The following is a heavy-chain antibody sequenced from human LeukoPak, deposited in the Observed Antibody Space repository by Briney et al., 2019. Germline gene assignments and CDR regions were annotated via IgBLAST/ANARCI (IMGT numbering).Heavy chain of an antibody. V-gene: IGHV3-53*01. J-gene: IGHJ4*02. CDR3: ARRAGAYSHPYDY. Sequence: GGSLRLSFTVSGFTVSSNSMSWVRQAPGKGLEGVSFSYSDNTHYSDSVKGRFTISRDNSKNTLYLQMNSLRAEDTAVYYCARRAGAYSHPYDYWGQGTLVTVSS. CDR2: SYSDNT. D-gene: IGHD4/OR15-4a*01. CDR1: GFTVSSNS.